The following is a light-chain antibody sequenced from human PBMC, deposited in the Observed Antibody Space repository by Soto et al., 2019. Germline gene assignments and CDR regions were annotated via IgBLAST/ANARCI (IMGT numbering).Light chain of an antibody. CDR3: QQYNSCRT. J-gene: IGKJ1*01. Sequence: GYRVPIRCRASQSLSSRLAWYQQIPGKAPKLLIYDAFSLESGVPSRFSGSGSGTEFSLTISSLQPDDFATYYCQQYNSCRTFGQGTKVDIK. CDR2: DAF. CDR1: QSLSSR. V-gene: IGKV1-5*01.